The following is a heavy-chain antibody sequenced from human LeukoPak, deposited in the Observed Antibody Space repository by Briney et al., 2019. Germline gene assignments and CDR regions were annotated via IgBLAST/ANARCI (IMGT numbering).Heavy chain of an antibody. CDR2: ISTSGAII. CDR3: ARGSLSDRGDY. V-gene: IGHV3-48*03. J-gene: IGHJ4*02. Sequence: PGGSLRLSCAASGFTFNNYEMNSVRQAPGKGLEWVSYISTSGAIIYYADSVKGRFTISRDNAKNSLYLQMNSLRAEDTAVYYCARGSLSDRGDYWGQGTLVTVSS. CDR1: GFTFNNYE. D-gene: IGHD3-16*01.